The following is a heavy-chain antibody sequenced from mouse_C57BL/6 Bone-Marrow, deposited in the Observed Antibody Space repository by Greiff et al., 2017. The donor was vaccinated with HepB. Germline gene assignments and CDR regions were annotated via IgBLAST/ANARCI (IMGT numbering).Heavy chain of an antibody. CDR2: IHPSDSDT. Sequence: QVQLQQPGAELVKPGASVKVSCKASGYTFTSYWMHWVKQRPGQGLEWIGRIHPSDSDTNYNQKFKGKATLTVDKSSSTAYMQLSSLTSEDSAVYYCASPYYYGSLYYFDDWGQGTTLTVSS. V-gene: IGHV1-74*01. CDR1: GYTFTSYW. J-gene: IGHJ2*01. D-gene: IGHD1-1*01. CDR3: ASPYYYGSLYYFDD.